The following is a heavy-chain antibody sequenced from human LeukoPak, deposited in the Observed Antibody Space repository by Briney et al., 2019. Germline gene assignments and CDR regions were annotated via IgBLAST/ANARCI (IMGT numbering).Heavy chain of an antibody. Sequence: RSSETLSLTCTGSGGSISSGGYYWSWIRQHPGKGLERIGYIYYSGSTYYNPSLKSRVTISVDTSKNQFSLKLSSVTAADTAVYYCARDVGRWYWGWFDPWGQGTLVTVSS. D-gene: IGHD2-8*02. CDR1: GGSISSGGYY. J-gene: IGHJ5*02. V-gene: IGHV4-31*03. CDR2: IYYSGST. CDR3: ARDVGRWYWGWFDP.